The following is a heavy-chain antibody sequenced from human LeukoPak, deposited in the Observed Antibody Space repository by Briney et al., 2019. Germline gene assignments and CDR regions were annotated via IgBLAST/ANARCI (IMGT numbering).Heavy chain of an antibody. CDR1: GYTFSDYY. J-gene: IGHJ4*02. Sequence: ASVKVSCKASGYTFSDYYMHWVRQAPRQGLEWMGWINPNSGATGYAQKFQGRVTMTRDTSISTADMELNSLRSDDTAMYYCSRGSALNRAYSGYDPPFHYWGQGTLVAVSS. CDR3: SRGSALNRAYSGYDPPFHY. CDR2: INPNSGAT. D-gene: IGHD5-12*01. V-gene: IGHV1-2*02.